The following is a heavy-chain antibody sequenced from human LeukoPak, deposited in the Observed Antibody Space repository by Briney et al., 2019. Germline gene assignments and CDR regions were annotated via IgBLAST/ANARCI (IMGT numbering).Heavy chain of an antibody. CDR3: AREYSSSSGRRAFDI. D-gene: IGHD6-6*01. V-gene: IGHV4-59*08. CDR1: AFTFSDYS. Sequence: GSLRLSCAASAFTFSDYSMNWVRQAPGKGLEWIGYIYYSGSTNYNPSLKSRLTISIDTSENQFSLKLSSVTAADTAVYYCAREYSSSSGRRAFDIWGQGTMVTVSS. CDR2: IYYSGST. J-gene: IGHJ3*02.